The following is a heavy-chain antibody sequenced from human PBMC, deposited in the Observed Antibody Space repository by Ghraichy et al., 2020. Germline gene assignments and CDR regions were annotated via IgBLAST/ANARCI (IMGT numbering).Heavy chain of an antibody. CDR1: GFTFSSYA. J-gene: IGHJ6*02. CDR2: ISGSGGST. Sequence: GGSLRLSCAASGFTFSSYAMSWVRQAPGKGLEWVSAISGSGGSTYYADSVKGRFTISRDNSKNTLYLQMNSLRAEDTAVYYCAKPYWGTIFEAYYYGMDVWGQGTTVTVSS. D-gene: IGHD3-3*01. CDR3: AKPYWGTIFEAYYYGMDV. V-gene: IGHV3-23*01.